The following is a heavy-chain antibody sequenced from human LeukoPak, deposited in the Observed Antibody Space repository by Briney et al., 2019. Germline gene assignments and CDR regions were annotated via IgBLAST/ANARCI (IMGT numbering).Heavy chain of an antibody. CDR2: INPHSGKT. V-gene: IGHV1-8*01. CDR3: ARFPGYSYGYYYYMDV. Sequence: ASVKVSCKTSGYPFRNYDINWVRQATGQGLEWMGWINPHSGKTGYAQKFQGRVTMTTDTSTSTAYMELRSLRSDDTAVYYCARFPGYSYGYYYYMDVWGKGTTVTVSS. D-gene: IGHD5-18*01. J-gene: IGHJ6*03. CDR1: GYPFRNYD.